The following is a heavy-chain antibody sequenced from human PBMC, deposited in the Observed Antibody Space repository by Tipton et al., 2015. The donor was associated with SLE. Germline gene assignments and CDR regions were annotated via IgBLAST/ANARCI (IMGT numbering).Heavy chain of an antibody. V-gene: IGHV3-23*01. Sequence: SLRLSCAASGFTFSSYAMSWVRQAPGKGLEWVSAISGSGGSTYYADSVKGRFTISRDNSKNTLYLQMNSLRAEDTAVYYCAKDRLVRRPPPTQPRLYYFDYWGQGTLVTVSS. J-gene: IGHJ4*02. D-gene: IGHD4-23*01. CDR2: ISGSGGST. CDR1: GFTFSSYA. CDR3: AKDRLVRRPPPTQPRLYYFDY.